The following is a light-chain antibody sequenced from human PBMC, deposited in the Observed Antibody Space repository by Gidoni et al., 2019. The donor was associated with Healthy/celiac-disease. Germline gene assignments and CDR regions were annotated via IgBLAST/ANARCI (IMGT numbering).Light chain of an antibody. CDR2: AAS. J-gene: IGKJ5*01. CDR1: QSISSY. CDR3: QQSYSTPPIT. Sequence: DIKMTQSPSSLSASVGDRVTITCRASQSISSYLNWYQQKPGKAPKLLIYAASSLKSGVPSRFSGSGSGTDFTLTISSLQPEDFATYYCQQSYSTPPITFGQGTRLEIK. V-gene: IGKV1-39*01.